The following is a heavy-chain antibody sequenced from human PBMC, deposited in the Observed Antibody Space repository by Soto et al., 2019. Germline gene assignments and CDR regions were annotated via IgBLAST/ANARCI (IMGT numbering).Heavy chain of an antibody. D-gene: IGHD2-2*01. V-gene: IGHV1-2*02. CDR1: GYTFTGYY. CDR3: ARDRVVVVPAAPHYYYYYGMDV. CDR2: INPNSGGT. J-gene: IGHJ6*02. Sequence: QVQLVQSGAEVKKPGASVKVSCKASGYTFTGYYMHWVRQAPGQGLEWMGWINPNSGGTNYAQKFQGRVTMTRDTSISPAYMELSRLRSDDTAVYYCARDRVVVVPAAPHYYYYYGMDVWGQGTTVTVSS.